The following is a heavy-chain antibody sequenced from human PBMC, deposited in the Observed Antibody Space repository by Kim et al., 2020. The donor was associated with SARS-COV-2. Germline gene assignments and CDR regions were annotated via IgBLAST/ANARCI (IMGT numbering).Heavy chain of an antibody. V-gene: IGHV3-33*01. CDR3: ARDRLYTIFGVVVSYYYGMDV. J-gene: IGHJ6*02. Sequence: GGSLRLSCAASGFTFSSYGMHWVRQAPGKGLEWVAVIWYDGSNKYYADSVKGRFTISRDNSKNTLYLQMNSLRAEDTAVYYCARDRLYTIFGVVVSYYYGMDVWGQGTTVTVSS. CDR1: GFTFSSYG. CDR2: IWYDGSNK. D-gene: IGHD3-3*01.